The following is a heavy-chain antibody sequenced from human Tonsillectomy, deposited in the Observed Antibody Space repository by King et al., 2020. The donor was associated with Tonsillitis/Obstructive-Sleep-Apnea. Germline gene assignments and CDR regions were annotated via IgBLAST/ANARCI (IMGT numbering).Heavy chain of an antibody. CDR2: ISYDGSNK. CDR3: ARDDSGGWYQSFGMDV. CDR1: GFTFSSYA. Sequence: VQLVESGGGVVQPGRSLRLSCAASGFTFSSYAMHWVRQAPGKGLEWVAVISYDGSNKYYADSVKGRFTISRDNSKNTLYLQMNSLRAEDTAVYYCARDDSGGWYQSFGMDVWGQGTTVTVSS. D-gene: IGHD6-19*01. J-gene: IGHJ6*02. V-gene: IGHV3-30*04.